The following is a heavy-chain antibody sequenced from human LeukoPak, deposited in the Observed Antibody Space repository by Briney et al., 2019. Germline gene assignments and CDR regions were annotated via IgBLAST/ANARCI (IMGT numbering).Heavy chain of an antibody. D-gene: IGHD3-10*01. CDR2: ISGSGGST. Sequence: PGGFLRLSCAASGFTFSSYAMSWVRQAPGKGLEWVSAISGSGGSTYYADSVKGRFTISRDNSKNTLYLQMNSLRAEDTAVYYCAEDPSSDYGSGSPLNWFDPWGQGTLVTVSS. CDR1: GFTFSSYA. CDR3: AEDPSSDYGSGSPLNWFDP. J-gene: IGHJ5*02. V-gene: IGHV3-23*01.